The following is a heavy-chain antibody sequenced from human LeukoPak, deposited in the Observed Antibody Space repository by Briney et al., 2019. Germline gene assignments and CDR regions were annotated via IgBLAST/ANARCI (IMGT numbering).Heavy chain of an antibody. CDR1: GYTFTSYG. CDR2: ISAYNGNT. Sequence: ASVKVSCKASGYTFTSYGISWVRQAPGQGLEWMGWISAYNGNTNYAQKLQGRVTMTTDTSTSTAYMGLRSLRSDDTAVYYCARVEGNYYYDSSGYYYDYWGQGILVTVSS. CDR3: ARVEGNYYYDSSGYYYDY. J-gene: IGHJ4*02. V-gene: IGHV1-18*01. D-gene: IGHD3-22*01.